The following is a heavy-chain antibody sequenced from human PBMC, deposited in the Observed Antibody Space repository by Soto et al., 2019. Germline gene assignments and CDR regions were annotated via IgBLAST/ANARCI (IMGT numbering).Heavy chain of an antibody. CDR1: GFTFSSYA. CDR2: ISGSGGST. V-gene: IGHV3-23*01. D-gene: IGHD3-22*01. Sequence: PGGSLRLSCAASGFTFSSYAMSWVRQAPGKGLEWVSAISGSGGSTYYADSVKGRFTISRDNSKNTLYLQMNSLRAEDTAVYYCAKLTYYYDSSGSVFGYWGQGTLVTSPQ. J-gene: IGHJ4*02. CDR3: AKLTYYYDSSGSVFGY.